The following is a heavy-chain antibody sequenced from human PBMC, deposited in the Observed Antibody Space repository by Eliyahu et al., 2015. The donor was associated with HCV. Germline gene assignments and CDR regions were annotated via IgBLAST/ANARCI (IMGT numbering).Heavy chain of an antibody. V-gene: IGHV1-2*02. D-gene: IGHD3-16*01. CDR3: VRDNYGAYYYLGMDV. J-gene: IGHJ6*02. Sequence: QVQLVQSEAEVKKPGASVKVSCQASGYTFPAYYLHWVRQAPGQGLEWMGWINPDSGGTNFVQKFQGRVTMTKDTSINTAYMELSRLTSDDTAVYYCVRDNYGAYYYLGMDVWGQGTTVTVSS. CDR2: INPDSGGT. CDR1: GYTFPAYY.